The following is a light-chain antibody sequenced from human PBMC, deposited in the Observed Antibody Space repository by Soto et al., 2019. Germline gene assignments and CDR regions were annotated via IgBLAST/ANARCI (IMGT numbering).Light chain of an antibody. CDR3: QQYGSSGT. CDR2: GAS. CDR1: QSVSSD. V-gene: IGKV3-20*01. J-gene: IGKJ1*01. Sequence: ETVMTQSPATLSVSPGEGATLSCRASQSVSSDLAWYQQKPGQAPRLLIYGASNRATGIPDRFSGSGSGTDFTLTITRLEPEDFAVYYCQQYGSSGTFGQGTKVDI.